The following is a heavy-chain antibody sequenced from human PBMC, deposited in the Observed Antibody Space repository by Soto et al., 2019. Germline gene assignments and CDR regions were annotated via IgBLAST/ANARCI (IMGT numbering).Heavy chain of an antibody. V-gene: IGHV3-30-3*01. CDR3: ARDSSGSYAY. D-gene: IGHD1-26*01. J-gene: IGHJ4*02. Sequence: QVQLVESGGGVVQPGRSLRLSYAASGFTFSSYAMHWVRQAPGKGLEWVAVISYDGSNKYYADSVKGRFTISRDNSKNTLYLQMNSLRAEDTAVYYCARDSSGSYAYWGQGTLVTVSS. CDR1: GFTFSSYA. CDR2: ISYDGSNK.